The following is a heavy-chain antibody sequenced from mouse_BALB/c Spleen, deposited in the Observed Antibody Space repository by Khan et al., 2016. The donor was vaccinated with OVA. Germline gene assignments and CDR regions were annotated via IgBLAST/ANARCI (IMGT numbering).Heavy chain of an antibody. CDR3: ARGGGGDRFAY. Sequence: VQLQQSGAELVRPGVSVKISCKGSGYTFTDFTMHWVKQSHAKSVEWIGVISTYYGDATYNQRFKGKATMTVDKSSSTAYMELARLTSEDSAIVYCARGGGGDRFAYWGQGTLVTVAA. CDR1: GYTFTDFT. V-gene: IGHV1S137*01. CDR2: ISTYYGDA. J-gene: IGHJ3*01.